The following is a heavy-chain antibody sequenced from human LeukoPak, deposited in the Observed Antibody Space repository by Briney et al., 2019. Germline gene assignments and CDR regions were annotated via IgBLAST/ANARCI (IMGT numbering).Heavy chain of an antibody. Sequence: GGSLRLSCAASGFTFTNYWMHWVRQVPGKGLVWVSHINHDGSSTNYADSVKGRFTISRDNSKNTLYLQMNSLRAEDTALYYCATLPTWGQGTLVTVSS. CDR3: ATLPT. D-gene: IGHD4-17*01. CDR1: GFTFTNYW. CDR2: INHDGSST. V-gene: IGHV3-74*01. J-gene: IGHJ4*02.